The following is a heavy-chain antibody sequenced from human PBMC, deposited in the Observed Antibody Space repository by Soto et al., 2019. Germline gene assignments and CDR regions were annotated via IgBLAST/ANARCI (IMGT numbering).Heavy chain of an antibody. CDR3: ARGVGSSPPRY. V-gene: IGHV4-59*01. Sequence: QVQLQESGPGQVKPSETLSLTCTISGGSISVYYWSWVRQPPGHELEWIGYIYASGSPYYNPSSRSRVTIPAETSKNQISLKLTSPPAADTAVYYWARGVGSSPPRYWGRGTLVTVSS. J-gene: IGHJ4*02. CDR1: GGSISVYY. CDR2: IYASGSP. D-gene: IGHD1-26*01.